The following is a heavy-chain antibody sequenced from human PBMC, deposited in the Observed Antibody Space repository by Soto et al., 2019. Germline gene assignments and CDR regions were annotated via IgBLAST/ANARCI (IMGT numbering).Heavy chain of an antibody. Sequence: QVQLQESGPGLVKPSQTLSLTCTVSGGSISSGDYYWSWIRQPPGKGLEWIGYIYYSGSTYYNPSLKSRVTISVDTSKHQFSLKLSSVTAADTAVYYCARDAFRPYYYDYGMDVWGQGTTVTVSS. CDR1: GGSISSGDYY. V-gene: IGHV4-30-4*01. J-gene: IGHJ6*02. CDR2: IYYSGST. CDR3: ARDAFRPYYYDYGMDV.